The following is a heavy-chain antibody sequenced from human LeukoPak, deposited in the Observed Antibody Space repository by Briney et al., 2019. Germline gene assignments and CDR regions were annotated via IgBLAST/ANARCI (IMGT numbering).Heavy chain of an antibody. CDR3: ARADDTQTGEGYYYGMDV. CDR1: GFTFSSYS. V-gene: IGHV3-48*04. Sequence: QPGGSLRLSCAASGFTFSSYSLNWVRQAPGKGLEWVSFISSSSITIYYADSVKGRFTISRDNAEKSLYLQMNSLRAEDTAVYYCARADDTQTGEGYYYGMDVWGQGTTVTVSS. CDR2: ISSSSITI. D-gene: IGHD3-9*01. J-gene: IGHJ6*02.